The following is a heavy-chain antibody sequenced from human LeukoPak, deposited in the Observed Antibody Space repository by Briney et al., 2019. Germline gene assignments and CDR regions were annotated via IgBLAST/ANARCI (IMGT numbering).Heavy chain of an antibody. CDR2: IIPIFGTA. Sequence: ASVKVSCKAPGATFSSYAITWVRQAPGQGLEWMGGIIPIFGTAHYVQKFQGRVTITTDESTSTAYMELSSLRSEDTAVYYCARVMSVADTRYFDYWGQGTLVTVSS. D-gene: IGHD6-19*01. V-gene: IGHV1-69*05. CDR1: GATFSSYA. CDR3: ARVMSVADTRYFDY. J-gene: IGHJ4*02.